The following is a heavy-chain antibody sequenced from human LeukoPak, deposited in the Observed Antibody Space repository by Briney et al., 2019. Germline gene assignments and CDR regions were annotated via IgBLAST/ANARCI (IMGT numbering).Heavy chain of an antibody. J-gene: IGHJ4*02. CDR1: GFTFDAYG. Sequence: PGGSLRLSCAASGFTFDAYGMSWVRQAPGKGLEWVSGINWNAGSTGYADSVKGRFTISRDDSKSTLFLQMNSLRAEDTAVYYCAKAFFSGSGGNHKHFDSWGQGTLVTVSS. CDR2: INWNAGST. CDR3: AKAFFSGSGGNHKHFDS. D-gene: IGHD3-10*01. V-gene: IGHV3-20*04.